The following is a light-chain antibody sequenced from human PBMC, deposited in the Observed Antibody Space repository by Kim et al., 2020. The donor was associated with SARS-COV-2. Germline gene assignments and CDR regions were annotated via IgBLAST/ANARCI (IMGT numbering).Light chain of an antibody. CDR1: SGHSSYA. CDR2: VNSDGSH. Sequence: SVKFTCTLSSGHSSYAVAWHQQQPEKGPRYLMKVNSDGSHTKGDGIPDRFSGSSSGAERYLTISSLQSDDEADYYCQTWGTGIGVFGGGTKLTVL. CDR3: QTWGTGIGV. V-gene: IGLV4-69*01. J-gene: IGLJ3*02.